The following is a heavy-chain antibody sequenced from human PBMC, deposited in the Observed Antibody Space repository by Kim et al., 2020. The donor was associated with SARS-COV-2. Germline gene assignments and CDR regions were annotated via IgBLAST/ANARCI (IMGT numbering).Heavy chain of an antibody. CDR3: ARGAYYYDSSGNTPHWFDP. J-gene: IGHJ5*02. CDR2: RWYDGSNK. CDR1: GFTFSSYG. V-gene: IGHV3-33*01. D-gene: IGHD3-22*01. Sequence: GGSLRLSCAASGFTFSSYGMHWVRQAPGKGLEWVAVRWYDGSNKYYADSVKGRFTISRDNSKNTLYLQMNSLRAEDTAVYYCARGAYYYDSSGNTPHWFDPWGQGTLVTVSS.